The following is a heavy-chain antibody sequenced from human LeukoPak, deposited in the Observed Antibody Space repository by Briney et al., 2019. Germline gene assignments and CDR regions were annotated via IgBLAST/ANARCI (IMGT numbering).Heavy chain of an antibody. D-gene: IGHD3-10*01. Sequence: EASVNLSCKASGYTFTGYYMHWVRQAPGQGLEWMGWINPNSGGTNYAQKFQGRVTMTRDTSISTAYMELSRLRSDDTAVYYCARLGGITMVRGVIIELDYWGQGTLVTVSS. V-gene: IGHV1-2*02. CDR3: ARLGGITMVRGVIIELDY. J-gene: IGHJ4*02. CDR1: GYTFTGYY. CDR2: INPNSGGT.